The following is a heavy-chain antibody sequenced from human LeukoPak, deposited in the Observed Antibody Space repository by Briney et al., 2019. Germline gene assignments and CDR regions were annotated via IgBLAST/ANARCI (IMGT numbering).Heavy chain of an antibody. CDR3: AKGAGLWFGELLYEGETFDY. J-gene: IGHJ4*02. CDR1: GFTFSSYA. D-gene: IGHD3-10*01. CDR2: ISYDGSNK. V-gene: IGHV3-30*04. Sequence: GGSLRLSCAASGFTFSSYAMHWVRQAPGKGLEWVAVISYDGSNKYYADSVKGRFTISRDNSKNTLYLQMNSLRAEDTAVYYCAKGAGLWFGELLYEGETFDYWGQGTLVTVSS.